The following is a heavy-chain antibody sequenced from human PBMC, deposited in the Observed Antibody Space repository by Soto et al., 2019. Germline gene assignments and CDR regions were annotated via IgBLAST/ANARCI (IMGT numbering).Heavy chain of an antibody. J-gene: IGHJ4*02. CDR3: ARDKINSYDGSGLWGFDY. CDR1: GFTFSSYT. Sequence: GGSLRLSCAASGFTFSSYTMNWVRQAPGKGLEWVSSISSSSSYIYYADTVKGRFTISRDNAKNSLYLQMNSLRAEDTAVYYCARDKINSYDGSGLWGFDYWGQGTLVTVSS. D-gene: IGHD3-22*01. V-gene: IGHV3-21*01. CDR2: ISSSSSYI.